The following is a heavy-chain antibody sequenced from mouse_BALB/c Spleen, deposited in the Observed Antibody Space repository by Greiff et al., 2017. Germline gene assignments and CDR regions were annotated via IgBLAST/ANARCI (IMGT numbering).Heavy chain of an antibody. V-gene: IGHV1S127*01. J-gene: IGHJ3*01. CDR2: IDPSNSET. D-gene: IGHD2-3*01. CDR1: GYTFTSYW. Sequence: VQLQESGPELVRPGASVKMSCKASGYTFTSYWMHWVKQRPGQGLEWIGMIDPSNSETRLNQKFKDKATLNVDKSSNTAYMQLSSLTSEDSAVYYCARGPIYDGRAWFAYWGQGTLVTVSA. CDR3: ARGPIYDGRAWFAY.